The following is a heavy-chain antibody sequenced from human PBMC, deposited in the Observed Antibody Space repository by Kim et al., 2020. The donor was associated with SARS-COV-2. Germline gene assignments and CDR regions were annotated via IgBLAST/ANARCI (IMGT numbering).Heavy chain of an antibody. J-gene: IGHJ4*02. D-gene: IGHD3-10*01. CDR3: STGITRVRGIIDGYFDY. Sequence: VKGRLTISQQDSKNTLYLQMNSLKTEDTAVYYCSTGITRVRGIIDGYFDYWGQGTLVTVSS. V-gene: IGHV3-15*01.